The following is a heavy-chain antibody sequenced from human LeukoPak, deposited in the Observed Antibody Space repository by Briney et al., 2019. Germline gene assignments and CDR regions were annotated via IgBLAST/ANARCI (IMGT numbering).Heavy chain of an antibody. D-gene: IGHD2-2*01. CDR3: AGGCSSTSCFNNWFDP. V-gene: IGHV4-59*01. Sequence: SETLSLTCNVSGGSISSYYWSWIRQPPGKGLEWIGNIYYSGSTNYNPSLKSRVIISVDTSKNQLSLKLSSVTAADTAVYYCAGGCSSTSCFNNWFDPWGQGTLVTVSS. J-gene: IGHJ5*02. CDR2: IYYSGST. CDR1: GGSISSYY.